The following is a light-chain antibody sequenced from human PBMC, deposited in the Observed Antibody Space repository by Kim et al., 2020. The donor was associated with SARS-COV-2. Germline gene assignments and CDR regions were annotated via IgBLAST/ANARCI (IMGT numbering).Light chain of an antibody. CDR3: QSYDDTSIRV. V-gene: IGLV6-57*01. Sequence: NFMLTQPHSVSESPGKTVTISCARSSGSIATNYVQWYQQRPGRSPTTLIYQNDQRPSGVPDRFSGSIDTSSNSASLSISGRKTEDEAAYYCQSYDDTSIRVFGGGTQLTVL. CDR1: SGSIATNY. CDR2: QND. J-gene: IGLJ3*02.